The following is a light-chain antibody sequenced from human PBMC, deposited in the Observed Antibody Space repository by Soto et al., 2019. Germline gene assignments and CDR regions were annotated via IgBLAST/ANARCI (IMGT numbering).Light chain of an antibody. CDR2: EVS. V-gene: IGLV2-8*01. Sequence: QSVLTQPPSASGSPGQSVPISCTGTSGDVGGYGYVSWYQQHPGKAPKLMIYEVSKRPSGVPDRFSGSKSGNTASLTVSGLQAEDEADYYCISYSGSGNLVFGSGTQLTVL. J-gene: IGLJ1*01. CDR1: SGDVGGYGY. CDR3: ISYSGSGNLV.